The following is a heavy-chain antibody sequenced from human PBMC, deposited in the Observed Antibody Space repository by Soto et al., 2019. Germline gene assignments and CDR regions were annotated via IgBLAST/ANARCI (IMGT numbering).Heavy chain of an antibody. Sequence: SETLSLTCAVYGGSFSGYYWSWIRQPPGKGLEWIGEINHSGSTNYNPSLKSRVTISVDTSKNQFSLKLSSVTTADTAVYYCARGGGQWLVLGYYFDDWGQGTLVTVSS. D-gene: IGHD6-19*01. CDR1: GGSFSGYY. V-gene: IGHV4-34*01. CDR3: ARGGGQWLVLGYYFDD. CDR2: INHSGST. J-gene: IGHJ4*02.